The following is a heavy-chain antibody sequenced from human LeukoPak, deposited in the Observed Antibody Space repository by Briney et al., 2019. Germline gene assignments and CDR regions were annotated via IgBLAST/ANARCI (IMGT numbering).Heavy chain of an antibody. CDR1: GYTFTSYD. J-gene: IGHJ6*02. CDR3: ARAKVGAARKYYYGSGKVGMDV. D-gene: IGHD3-10*01. CDR2: MNPNSGNT. V-gene: IGHV1-8*01. Sequence: ASVTVSCTASGYTFTSYDINWVRQATGQGLEWMGWMNPNSGNTGYAQKFQGRVTMTRNTSISTAYMELSSLRSEDTAVYYCARAKVGAARKYYYGSGKVGMDVWGQGTTVTVSS.